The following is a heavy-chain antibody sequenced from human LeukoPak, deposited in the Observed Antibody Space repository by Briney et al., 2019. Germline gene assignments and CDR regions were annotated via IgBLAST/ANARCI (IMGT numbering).Heavy chain of an antibody. J-gene: IGHJ4*02. CDR2: IYYSGST. Sequence: KPSETLSLTCTVSGGSISSSSYYWGWIRQPPGKGLEWIGSIYYSGSTHYNPSLKSRVTISVDTSKNQFSLKLSSVTAADTAVYYCARHHETYYYDSSLFDYWGQGTLVTVSS. V-gene: IGHV4-39*01. D-gene: IGHD3-22*01. CDR1: GGSISSSSYY. CDR3: ARHHETYYYDSSLFDY.